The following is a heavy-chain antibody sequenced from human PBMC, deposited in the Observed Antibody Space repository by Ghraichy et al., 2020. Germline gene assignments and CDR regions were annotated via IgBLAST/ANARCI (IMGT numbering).Heavy chain of an antibody. Sequence: GGSLRLSCAASGFTFSRYWMHWVRQAPGEGLVWVSRVNSDESTTRYADSVKGRFTISRDNAKNTLYLQMNSLSAEDTGVYYCVRDSGTVTMEKFDYWGQGTLVTVSS. D-gene: IGHD3-10*01. CDR2: VNSDESTT. CDR3: VRDSGTVTMEKFDY. J-gene: IGHJ4*02. CDR1: GFTFSRYW. V-gene: IGHV3-74*01.